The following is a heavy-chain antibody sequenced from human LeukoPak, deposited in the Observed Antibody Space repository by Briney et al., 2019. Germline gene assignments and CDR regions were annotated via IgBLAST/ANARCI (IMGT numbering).Heavy chain of an antibody. CDR2: IRYDGSNK. V-gene: IGHV3-30*02. D-gene: IGHD1-1*01. J-gene: IGHJ4*02. Sequence: PGGSLRLSCAASGFTFSSYGMHWVRQAPGKGLEWVAFIRYDGSNKYYADSVKGRFTISRDDPKNTVYLQMNSQRVEDTAVYYCAREGEIVNTGYFEYWGQGTLVTVSS. CDR1: GFTFSSYG. CDR3: AREGEIVNTGYFEY.